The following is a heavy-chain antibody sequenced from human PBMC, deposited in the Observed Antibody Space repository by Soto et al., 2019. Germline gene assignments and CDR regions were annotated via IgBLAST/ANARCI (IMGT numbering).Heavy chain of an antibody. CDR3: ARDRGYRSGSFGS. D-gene: IGHD5-18*01. V-gene: IGHV4-4*07. J-gene: IGHJ5*02. CDR2: IYSDGTT. CDR1: GGSISGYY. Sequence: SETLSLTCIVSGGSISGYYWSWIRQPAGKELEWIGRIYSDGTTNYNPSLKGRGTMSVDTSKKQISLKLTSVTAADTAMYYCARDRGYRSGSFGSWGQGVLVTVSS.